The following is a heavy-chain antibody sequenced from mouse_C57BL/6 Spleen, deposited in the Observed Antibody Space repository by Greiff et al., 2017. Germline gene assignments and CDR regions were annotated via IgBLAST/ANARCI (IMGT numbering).Heavy chain of an antibody. CDR3: ARGDYYSKGYAMDY. J-gene: IGHJ4*01. V-gene: IGHV1-18*01. CDR1: GYTFTDYN. CDR2: INPNNGGT. D-gene: IGHD2-5*01. Sequence: EVQLQESGPVLVKPGASVKIPCKASGYTFTDYNMDWVKQSHGKSLEWIGDINPNNGGTIYNQKFKGKATLTVDKSSSTAYMELRSLTSEDTAVYYCARGDYYSKGYAMDYWGQGTSVTVSS.